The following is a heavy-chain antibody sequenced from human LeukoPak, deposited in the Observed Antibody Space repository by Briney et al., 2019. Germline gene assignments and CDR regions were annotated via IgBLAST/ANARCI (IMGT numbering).Heavy chain of an antibody. CDR2: ISSSSSTI. CDR1: GFTFSSYS. Sequence: GGSLRLSCAASGFTFSSYSMNWVRQAPGKGLEWVSYISSSSSTIYYADSVKGRFTISRDNAKNSLYLQMNSLRDGDTAVYYCARDSHDFWSGYYTGIDYWGQGTLVTVSS. CDR3: ARDSHDFWSGYYTGIDY. V-gene: IGHV3-48*02. J-gene: IGHJ4*02. D-gene: IGHD3-3*01.